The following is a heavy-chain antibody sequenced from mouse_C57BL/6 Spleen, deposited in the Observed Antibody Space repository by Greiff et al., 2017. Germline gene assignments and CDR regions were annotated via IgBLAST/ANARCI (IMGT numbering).Heavy chain of an antibody. Sequence: DVKLVESGGGLVKPGGSLKLSCAASGFTFSDYGMHWVRQAPEKGLEWVAYISSGSSTIYYADTVKGRFTISRDNAKNTLFLQMTSLRSEDTAMYYCARGTAQATAWFAYWGQGTLVTVSA. CDR2: ISSGSSTI. J-gene: IGHJ3*01. V-gene: IGHV5-17*01. D-gene: IGHD3-2*02. CDR3: ARGTAQATAWFAY. CDR1: GFTFSDYG.